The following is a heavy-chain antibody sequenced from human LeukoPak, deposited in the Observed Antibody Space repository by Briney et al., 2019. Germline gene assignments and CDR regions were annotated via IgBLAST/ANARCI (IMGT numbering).Heavy chain of an antibody. CDR2: IIPIFGTA. J-gene: IGHJ4*02. D-gene: IGHD4-17*01. V-gene: IGHV1-69*13. CDR1: GGTFSSYA. Sequence: ASVKVSCKASGGTFSSYAISWVRQAPGQGLEWMGGIIPIFGTASYAQKFQGRVTITADESTSTAYMELSSLRSEDTAVYYCARGASYGDYKLWGQGTLVTVSS. CDR3: ARGASYGDYKL.